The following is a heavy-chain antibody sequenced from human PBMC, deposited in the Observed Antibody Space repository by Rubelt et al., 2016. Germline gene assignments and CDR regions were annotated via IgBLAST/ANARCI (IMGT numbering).Heavy chain of an antibody. Sequence: QVQLVQSGAEVKKPGSSVKVSCKASGGTFSSYAISWVRQAPGQGLEWMGGIIPVFGTANYAQKFQGRITMTADESTGTAYMELGSLRSEDTAVYYCATTIAIRPYYFDYWGQGTLVTVSS. J-gene: IGHJ4*02. D-gene: IGHD6-6*01. CDR2: IIPVFGTA. V-gene: IGHV1-69*01. CDR3: ATTIAIRPYYFDY. CDR1: GGTFSSYA.